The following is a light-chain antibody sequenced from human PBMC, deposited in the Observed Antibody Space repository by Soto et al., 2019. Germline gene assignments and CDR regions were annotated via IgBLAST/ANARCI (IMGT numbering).Light chain of an antibody. CDR3: QQYNNWPLT. V-gene: IGKV3-15*01. Sequence: EIVMTQSPATLSVSPGERATLSCRASQSVSSNLAWYQQKPGQAPRPHIYGASTRATGIPTRFSGSASGTECTLTISSLQTEDFAVYYCQQYNNWPLTFGQGTKVEIK. CDR2: GAS. CDR1: QSVSSN. J-gene: IGKJ1*01.